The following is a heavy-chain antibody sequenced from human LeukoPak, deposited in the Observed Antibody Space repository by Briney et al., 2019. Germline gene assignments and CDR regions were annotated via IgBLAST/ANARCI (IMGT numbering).Heavy chain of an antibody. CDR1: GYSFTSYW. D-gene: IGHD6-19*01. V-gene: IGHV5-51*01. CDR3: ARRASGWYVDY. Sequence: GESLKISCKGSGYSFTSYWICWVRQMPGKGLEWMGIIYSPSFQGQVTISADKSISTAYLQWSSLKASDTAMYYCARRASGWYVDYWGQGTLVTVSS. J-gene: IGHJ4*02. CDR2: IY.